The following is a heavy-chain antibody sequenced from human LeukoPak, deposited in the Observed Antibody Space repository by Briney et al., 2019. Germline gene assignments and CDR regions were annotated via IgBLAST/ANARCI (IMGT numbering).Heavy chain of an antibody. J-gene: IGHJ4*02. Sequence: ASVKVSCKASGYTFTSYAMHWVRQAPGQRLEWMGWINAGNGNTKYPQKFQGRVTITRDTSASTAYMELSSLRSEDTAVYYCARSSVAGIDYWGQGTLVTVSS. V-gene: IGHV1-3*01. CDR3: ARSSVAGIDY. CDR1: GYTFTSYA. D-gene: IGHD6-19*01. CDR2: INAGNGNT.